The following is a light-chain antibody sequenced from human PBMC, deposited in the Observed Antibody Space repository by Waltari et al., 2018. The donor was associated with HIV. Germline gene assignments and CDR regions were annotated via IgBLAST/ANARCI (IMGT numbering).Light chain of an antibody. J-gene: IGKJ3*01. CDR3: MQALQTPFT. V-gene: IGKV2-28*01. CDR1: QSLLHSNGYNY. CDR2: LGS. Sequence: DIVTTQSPLSLPVTPGEPASISCRSSQSLLHSNGYNYLDWYLKKPGQSPQLLIYLGSNRASGVPDRFSGSGSGTDFTLKISRVEAEDVGVYYCMQALQTPFTFGPGTKVDIK.